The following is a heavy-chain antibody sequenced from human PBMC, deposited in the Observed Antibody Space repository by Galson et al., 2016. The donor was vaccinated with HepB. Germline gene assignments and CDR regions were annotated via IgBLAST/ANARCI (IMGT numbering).Heavy chain of an antibody. Sequence: SETLSLTCIVSGGPVNNGNFYWTWIRQPPGKALEWIANVYYDGTTHYNPSPRGRVTISLDMSKNQFSLTLSSATAADTALYYCVRDRACGYTHWYFDLWGRGTLVTVSS. J-gene: IGHJ2*01. CDR1: GGPVNNGNFY. D-gene: IGHD3-16*02. CDR2: VYYDGTT. V-gene: IGHV4-61*01. CDR3: VRDRACGYTHWYFDL.